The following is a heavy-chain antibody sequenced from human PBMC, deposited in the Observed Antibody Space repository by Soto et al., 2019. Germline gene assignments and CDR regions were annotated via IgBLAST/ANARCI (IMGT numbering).Heavy chain of an antibody. CDR2: INDDGIST. CDR1: GFTFSMYW. CDR3: TRGPRSTSTGTGAF. V-gene: IGHV3-74*01. J-gene: IGHJ4*02. D-gene: IGHD1-1*01. Sequence: GGSLRLSCAASGFTFSMYWMHWVRQVPGKGPEGVSRINDDGISTNYADSVKGRFTISRDNAKNTLYLQMNALRVEDTAVYYCTRGPRSTSTGTGAFWGQGTLVTVSS.